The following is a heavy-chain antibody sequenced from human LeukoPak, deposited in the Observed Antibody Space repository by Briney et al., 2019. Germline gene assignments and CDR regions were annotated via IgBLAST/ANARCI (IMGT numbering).Heavy chain of an antibody. CDR1: GGSIISNSYY. Sequence: SETLSLTCTVSGGSIISNSYYWGWIRQPPGKGLEWIGSIYYTGSTYYNPSLKSRVTISVDNSRNQFSLNLNSVTAADTALYYCAYSSGWYKIDSWGQGTLVTVSS. CDR2: IYYTGST. CDR3: AYSSGWYKIDS. D-gene: IGHD6-19*01. V-gene: IGHV4-39*07. J-gene: IGHJ4*02.